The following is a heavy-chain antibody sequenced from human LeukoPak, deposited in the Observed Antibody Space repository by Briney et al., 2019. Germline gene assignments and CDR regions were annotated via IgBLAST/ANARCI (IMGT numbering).Heavy chain of an antibody. CDR1: GGSISSSSYY. CDR3: ARDSSSWYYYFDY. D-gene: IGHD6-13*01. CDR2: IYYSGST. V-gene: IGHV4-39*07. J-gene: IGHJ4*02. Sequence: SETLSLTCTVSGGSISSSSYYWGWIRQPPGKGLEWIGSIYYSGSTYYNPSLKSRVTISVDTSKNQFSLKLSSVTAADTAVYYCARDSSSWYYYFDYRGQGTLVTVSS.